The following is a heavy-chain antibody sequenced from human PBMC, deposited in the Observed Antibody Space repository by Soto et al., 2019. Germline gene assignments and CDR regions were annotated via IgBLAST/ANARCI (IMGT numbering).Heavy chain of an antibody. D-gene: IGHD2-21*02. V-gene: IGHV3-33*01. CDR2: IWFHVRDV. Sequence: QVHLVESGGGVVQPGTSLRLSCAASGFTFSDYVMHWVRQAPGKGLEWVAVIWFHVRDVYYTDYVKGRFTISRDNAKNTLNLQMNSLRVEDTALYYCARDQGGQSVTFIFDTWGQGTLVTVSS. CDR1: GFTFSDYV. J-gene: IGHJ4*02. CDR3: ARDQGGQSVTFIFDT.